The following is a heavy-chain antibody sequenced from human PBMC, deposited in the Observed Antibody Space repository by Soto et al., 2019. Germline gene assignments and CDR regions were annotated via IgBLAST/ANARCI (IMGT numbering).Heavy chain of an antibody. CDR3: ARGPHTANHPLDFAFDI. D-gene: IGHD2-21*02. V-gene: IGHV1-8*01. CDR1: GYTFTSYD. CDR2: MNPNSGNT. Sequence: QVQLVQSGAEVKKPGASVKVSCKASGYTFTSYDINWVRQATGQGLEWMGWMNPNSGNTGYAQKFQGRVTMTRNTSISTAYMELSSLRSEDTAVYYCARGPHTANHPLDFAFDIWGQGTMVTVSS. J-gene: IGHJ3*02.